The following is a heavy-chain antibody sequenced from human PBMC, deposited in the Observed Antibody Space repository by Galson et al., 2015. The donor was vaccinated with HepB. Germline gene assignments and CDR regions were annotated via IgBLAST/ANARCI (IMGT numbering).Heavy chain of an antibody. Sequence: CAISGDSVSSNRAAWNWIRQSPSSGLGWLGRTLYRSKWSIDYAASVRSRIIINPDTSNNQVSLQLNSVTPEDTAVYYCARVGPGRDGYNYGALDIWAQGTMVTVSS. CDR1: GDSVSSNRAA. CDR3: ARVGPGRDGYNYGALDI. D-gene: IGHD5-24*01. CDR2: TLYRSKWSI. V-gene: IGHV6-1*01. J-gene: IGHJ3*02.